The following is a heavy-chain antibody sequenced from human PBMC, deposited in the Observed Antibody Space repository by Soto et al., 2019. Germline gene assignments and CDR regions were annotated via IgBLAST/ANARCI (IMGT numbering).Heavy chain of an antibody. Sequence: PSETLSLTCAVYGGSFSGYYWSWIRQPPGKGLEWIGEINHSGSTNYNPSLKSRVTISVDTSKNQFSLKLSSVTAADTAVYYCARGLWERVRGVIGMDVWSQGTTVTVSS. CDR3: ARGLWERVRGVIGMDV. V-gene: IGHV4-34*01. J-gene: IGHJ6*02. CDR2: INHSGST. D-gene: IGHD3-10*01. CDR1: GGSFSGYY.